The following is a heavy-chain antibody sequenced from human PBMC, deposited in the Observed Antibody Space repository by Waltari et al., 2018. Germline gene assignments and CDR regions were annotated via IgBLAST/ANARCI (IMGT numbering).Heavy chain of an antibody. J-gene: IGHJ4*02. CDR1: GGSISSSSYY. CDR3: ARGIRGYDF. Sequence: QLQLQESGPGLVKPSETLSPTCTFSGGSISSSSYYWGWIRQPPGKGLGLIGTMYYSGSTYDNPSLKSRVTISVDTCKNQFSRKLNSVTAADTAVYYCARGIRGYDFGGQGTLVTVSS. D-gene: IGHD3-22*01. CDR2: MYYSGST. V-gene: IGHV4-39*07.